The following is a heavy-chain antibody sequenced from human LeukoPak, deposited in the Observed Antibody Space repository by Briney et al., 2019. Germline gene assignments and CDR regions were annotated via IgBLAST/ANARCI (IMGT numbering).Heavy chain of an antibody. J-gene: IGHJ4*02. CDR3: ATDAYRRMGY. D-gene: IGHD3-16*01. CDR1: GITFSNYY. CDR2: IIQDGSVT. Sequence: GGSLRLSCVTSGITFSNYYMHWVHQVPGEGLVWVSHIIQDGSVTSYADSVNGRFTISRDNAKNTVYLQLNNLRAEDTAVYYWATDAYRRMGYWGQGTLVTVSS. V-gene: IGHV3-74*01.